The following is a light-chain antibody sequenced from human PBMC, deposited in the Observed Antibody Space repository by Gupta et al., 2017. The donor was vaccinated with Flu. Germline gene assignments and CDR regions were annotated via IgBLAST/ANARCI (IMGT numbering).Light chain of an antibody. CDR3: QQRYNWPSYT. CDR1: QSITGTY. Sequence: DIVLTQSPATLSLSPGERATLSCRASQSITGTYLAWYQQKPGQPPRLLIYDASNRAPGVPPRFSVSGSGTDYTLTISSLEPEDFAVYYCQQRYNWPSYTFGQGTKLEIK. V-gene: IGKV3-11*01. J-gene: IGKJ2*01. CDR2: DAS.